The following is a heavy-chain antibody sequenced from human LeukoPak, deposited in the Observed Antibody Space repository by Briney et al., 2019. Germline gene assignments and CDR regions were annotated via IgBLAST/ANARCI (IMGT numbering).Heavy chain of an antibody. Sequence: ASVKVSCKASGYTFTSYDFNWVRQAPGQGLEWMGLINPTGASPDYAQKFQGRVTMTRDTSPGTFYMELSSLRSEDTAVYYCARGDTNYYYGLDVWGQGTTVTVSS. CDR1: GYTFTSYD. V-gene: IGHV1-46*01. CDR3: ARGDTNYYYGLDV. J-gene: IGHJ6*02. CDR2: INPTGASP. D-gene: IGHD5-18*01.